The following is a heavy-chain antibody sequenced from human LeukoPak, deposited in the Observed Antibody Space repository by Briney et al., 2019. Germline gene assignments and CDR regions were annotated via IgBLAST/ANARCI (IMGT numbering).Heavy chain of an antibody. CDR3: ARGPPGSRALDY. Sequence: GGSLRLSCTVSGFTVSSNSMSWVRQAPGKGLEWVSFIYSDNTHYSDSVKGRFTISRDNSKNTLYLQMGSLRAEDMAVYYCARGPPGSRALDYWGQGTLVTVSS. J-gene: IGHJ4*02. V-gene: IGHV3-66*03. CDR1: GFTVSSNS. CDR2: IYSDNT. D-gene: IGHD1-1*01.